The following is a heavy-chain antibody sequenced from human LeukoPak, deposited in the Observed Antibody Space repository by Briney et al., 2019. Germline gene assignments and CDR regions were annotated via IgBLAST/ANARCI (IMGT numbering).Heavy chain of an antibody. D-gene: IGHD3-10*01. J-gene: IGHJ6*03. V-gene: IGHV4-61*02. CDR2: IYISGST. Sequence: PSETLSLTCTVSGGSISSGTYYWSWIRQPAGKGLEWIGRIYISGSTNYNPSLKSRVTISVDTSKNQFSLKLSSVTAADTAVYYCARELAYYYGSGSYMGYYMDVWGKGTTVTISS. CDR3: ARELAYYYGSGSYMGYYMDV. CDR1: GGSISSGTYY.